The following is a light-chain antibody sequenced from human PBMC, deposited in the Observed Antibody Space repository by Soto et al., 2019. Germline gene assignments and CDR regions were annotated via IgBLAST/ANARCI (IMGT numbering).Light chain of an antibody. CDR2: DAS. V-gene: IGKV3-11*01. Sequence: EIVLTQSPATLSLSPGERATLSCRASQSVSSTYLAWYQQKPGQAPRLLIYDASNRATGIPARFSGSGSGTDFTLTISSLEPEDFAVYYCQQRSNWPPLTFGGGTKVDIK. CDR1: QSVSSTY. J-gene: IGKJ4*01. CDR3: QQRSNWPPLT.